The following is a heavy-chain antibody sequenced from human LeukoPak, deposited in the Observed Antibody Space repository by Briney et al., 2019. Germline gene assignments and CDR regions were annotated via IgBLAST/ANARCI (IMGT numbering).Heavy chain of an antibody. V-gene: IGHV4-38-2*02. CDR2: IYHSGST. J-gene: IGHJ4*02. CDR1: GYSISSGYY. CDR3: ARHQLGRRKPFDY. D-gene: IGHD1-1*01. Sequence: PSETLSLTCTVSGYSISSGYYWGWIRQPPGKGLEWIGNIYHSGSTYYNPSLKSRVTISVDTSKNQFSLKLSSVTAADTAVYYCARHQLGRRKPFDYWGQGSLVTVSS.